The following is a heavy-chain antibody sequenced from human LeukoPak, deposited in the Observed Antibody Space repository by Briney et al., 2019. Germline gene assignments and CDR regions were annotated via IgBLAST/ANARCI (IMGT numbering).Heavy chain of an antibody. CDR2: IIPILGVA. V-gene: IGHV1-69*04. CDR1: GGTFSSYA. CDR3: ARDMGWLRGNYYCYYGMDV. Sequence: ASVKVSCKAPGGTFSSYAISWVRQAPGQGLEWMGRIIPILGVANYAQRFQGRVTITADKSTSTAYMELSSLRSEDTAVYYCARDMGWLRGNYYCYYGMDVWGQGTTVTVSS. J-gene: IGHJ6*02. D-gene: IGHD5-12*01.